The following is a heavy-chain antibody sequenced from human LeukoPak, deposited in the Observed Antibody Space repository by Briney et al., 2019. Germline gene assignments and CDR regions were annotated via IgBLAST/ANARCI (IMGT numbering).Heavy chain of an antibody. CDR3: AKGRGWEASYYYYYMDV. J-gene: IGHJ6*03. CDR1: GFTFRSYA. D-gene: IGHD1-26*01. CDR2: ISYDGTKK. Sequence: TGGSLRLSCAAAGFTFRSYAMHWVRQAPGKGLEWVAVISYDGTKKYYADSVKGRFTISRDNSKNTLYLQMNSLRAEDTAVYYCAKGRGWEASYYYYYMDVWGKGTTVTNSS. V-gene: IGHV3-30*04.